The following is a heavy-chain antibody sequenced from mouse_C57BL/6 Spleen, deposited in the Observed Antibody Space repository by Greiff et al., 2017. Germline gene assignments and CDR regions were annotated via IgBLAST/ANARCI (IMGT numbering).Heavy chain of an antibody. CDR2: ISSGSSTI. CDR1: GFTFSDYG. CDR3: ARPGYGNYFDY. J-gene: IGHJ2*01. V-gene: IGHV5-17*01. D-gene: IGHD2-10*02. Sequence: EVKVEESGGGLVKPGGSLKLSCAASGFTFSDYGMHWVRQAPEKGLEWVAYISSGSSTIYYADTVKGRFTISRDNAKNTLFLQMTSLRSEDTAMYYCARPGYGNYFDYWGQGTTLTVSS.